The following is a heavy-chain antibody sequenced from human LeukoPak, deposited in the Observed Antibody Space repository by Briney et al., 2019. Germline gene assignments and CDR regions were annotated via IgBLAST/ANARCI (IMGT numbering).Heavy chain of an antibody. CDR3: ARTDSSGYYYFDY. J-gene: IGHJ4*02. D-gene: IGHD3-22*01. Sequence: GGSPRLSCAASGFTFSSYEMNWVRQAPGKGLEWVSVIYSGGSTYYADSVKGRFTISGDNSKNTLYLQMNSLRAEDTAVYYCARTDSSGYYYFDYWGQGTLVTVSS. CDR2: IYSGGST. CDR1: GFTFSSYE. V-gene: IGHV3-66*01.